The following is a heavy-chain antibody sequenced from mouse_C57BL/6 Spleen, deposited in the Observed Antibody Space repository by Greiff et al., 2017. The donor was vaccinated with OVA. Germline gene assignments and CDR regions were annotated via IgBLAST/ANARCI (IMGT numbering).Heavy chain of an antibody. Sequence: VQLQQPGAELVMPGASVKLSCKASGYTFTSYWMHWVKQRPGQGLEWIGEIDPSDSYTNYNQKFKGKSTLTVDKSSSTAYMQLSSLTSEDSAVYYCERGAIVYDDYYVWYFDVWGTGTTVTVSS. D-gene: IGHD2-3*01. CDR1: GYTFTSYW. CDR2: IDPSDSYT. V-gene: IGHV1-69*01. CDR3: ERGAIVYDDYYVWYFDV. J-gene: IGHJ1*03.